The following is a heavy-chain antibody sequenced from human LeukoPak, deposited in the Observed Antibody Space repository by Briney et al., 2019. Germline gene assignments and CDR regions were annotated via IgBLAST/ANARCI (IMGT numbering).Heavy chain of an antibody. D-gene: IGHD1-26*01. J-gene: IGHJ4*02. CDR2: INHSGST. CDR1: GGSFSGYY. V-gene: IGHV4-34*01. Sequence: SETLSLTCAVYGGSFSGYYWSWIRQPPGKGLEWIGEINHSGSTNYNPSLKSRVTISVDTSKNQFSLKLSSVTAADTAVYYCAYSHRRRSGSYHGVLDYWGQGALVAVSS. CDR3: AYSHRRRSGSYHGVLDY.